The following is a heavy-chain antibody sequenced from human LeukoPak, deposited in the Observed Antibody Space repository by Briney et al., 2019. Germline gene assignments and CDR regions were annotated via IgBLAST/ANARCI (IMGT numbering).Heavy chain of an antibody. Sequence: ASVKVSCKASGGTFSSYAISWVRQAPGQGLEWMGGIIPIFGTANYAQKFQGRVTITTDESTSTAYMELSSLRSEDTAVYYCARDGALLFTLDNWFDPWGQGTLVTVSS. CDR2: IIPIFGTA. CDR1: GGTFSSYA. J-gene: IGHJ5*02. V-gene: IGHV1-69*05. D-gene: IGHD2-21*02. CDR3: ARDGALLFTLDNWFDP.